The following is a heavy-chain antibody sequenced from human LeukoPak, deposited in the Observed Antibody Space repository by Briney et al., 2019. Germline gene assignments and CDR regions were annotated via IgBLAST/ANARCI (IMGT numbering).Heavy chain of an antibody. CDR3: ARDGTFSSESYFDY. D-gene: IGHD1-26*01. CDR1: GGSVSSYY. J-gene: IGHJ4*02. Sequence: SETLSLTCSVSGGSVSSYYWSWIRQSPGKGLEWIGYIYNSGRTNYNPSLKSRVTGFVDTSKNQVSLRLSSVTAADTAVYYCARDGTFSSESYFDYWGQGALVTVSS. V-gene: IGHV4-4*08. CDR2: IYNSGRT.